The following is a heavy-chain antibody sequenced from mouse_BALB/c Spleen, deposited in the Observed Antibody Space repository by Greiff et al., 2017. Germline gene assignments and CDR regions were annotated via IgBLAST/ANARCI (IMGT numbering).Heavy chain of an antibody. CDR1: GYTFTSYW. Sequence: QVQLQQSGAELARPGASVKLSCKASGYTFTSYWMQWVKQRPGQGLEWIGAIYPGDGDTRYTQKFKGKATLTADKSSSTAYMQLSSLASEDSAVYYCARRSYDYDDEGYAMDYWGQGTSVTVSS. J-gene: IGHJ4*01. CDR3: ARRSYDYDDEGYAMDY. CDR2: IYPGDGDT. V-gene: IGHV1-87*01. D-gene: IGHD2-4*01.